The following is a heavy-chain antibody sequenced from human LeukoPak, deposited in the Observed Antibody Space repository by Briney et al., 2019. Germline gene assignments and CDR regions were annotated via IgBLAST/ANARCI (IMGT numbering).Heavy chain of an antibody. CDR3: ARVRYRYSSSWYLTQNWFAP. J-gene: IGHJ5*02. Sequence: PSDTLSLTCSVSGGSLSSYYWSWIRQPPGKGLEWVGYIYFNGRTNYNPSLKSRVTISVDRSKDQFSLKLSSVTAADTAVYYCARVRYRYSSSWYLTQNWFAPWGKGTLVTVSS. CDR2: IYFNGRT. V-gene: IGHV4-59*12. CDR1: GGSLSSYY. D-gene: IGHD6-13*01.